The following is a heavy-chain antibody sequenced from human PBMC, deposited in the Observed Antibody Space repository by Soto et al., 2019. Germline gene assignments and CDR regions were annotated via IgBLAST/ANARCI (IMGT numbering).Heavy chain of an antibody. CDR2: ISSRSSTI. Sequence: DVQLVESGGGLVQPGGSLRLSCVVSGFIFSNYEMNWVRQAPGKGLEWVSYISSRSSTIYYADSVKGRFTISRDNAKNSLYLQMSSLRAEDTAVYYCARVDYYDSSGYYFAFDIWGQGTMVTVSS. V-gene: IGHV3-48*03. CDR1: GFIFSNYE. D-gene: IGHD3-22*01. J-gene: IGHJ3*02. CDR3: ARVDYYDSSGYYFAFDI.